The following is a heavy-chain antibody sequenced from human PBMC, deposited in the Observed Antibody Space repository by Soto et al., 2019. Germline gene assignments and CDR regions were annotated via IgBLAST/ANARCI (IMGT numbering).Heavy chain of an antibody. Sequence: SEPLSLTFTVSGGSISNGGYYWYWILQHPGKGLEWIGYIYYSGTTHYNPSLKSRVTISVDTSKNQFSLKLSSVTAADTAVYYCAASCVACGGFNYYGMDVWGQGTTVT. CDR3: AASCVACGGFNYYGMDV. D-gene: IGHD2-21*01. CDR2: IYYSGTT. J-gene: IGHJ6*02. V-gene: IGHV4-31*03. CDR1: GGSISNGGYY.